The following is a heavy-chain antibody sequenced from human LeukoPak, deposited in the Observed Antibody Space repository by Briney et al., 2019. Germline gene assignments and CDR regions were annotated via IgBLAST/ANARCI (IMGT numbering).Heavy chain of an antibody. J-gene: IGHJ4*02. V-gene: IGHV3-74*03. CDR3: VRSFSGSSEY. CDR1: RFTLSNYW. CDR2: IKAPGTWT. Sequence: GESLTLSCAASRFTLSNYWVHWVRQAPTEWLVWVSRIKAPGTWTTDEDSVRGRFTISRDNAKNTVSLHMKNLRAEDTAVYYCVRSFSGSSEYWGQGTLLTVSS. D-gene: IGHD7-27*01.